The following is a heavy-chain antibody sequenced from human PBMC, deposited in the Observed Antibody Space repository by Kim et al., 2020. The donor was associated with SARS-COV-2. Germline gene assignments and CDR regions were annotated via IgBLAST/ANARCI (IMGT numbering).Heavy chain of an antibody. CDR3: ASSLARYCSSTSCYISWWFDP. CDR1: GGSISSGGYY. D-gene: IGHD2-2*02. J-gene: IGHJ5*02. V-gene: IGHV4-31*03. CDR2: IYYSGST. Sequence: SETLSLTCTVSGGSISSGGYYWSWIRQHPGKGLEWIGYIYYSGSTYYNPSLKSRVTISVDTSKNQFSLKLSSVTAADTAVYYCASSLARYCSSTSCYISWWFDPWGQGTLVTVSS.